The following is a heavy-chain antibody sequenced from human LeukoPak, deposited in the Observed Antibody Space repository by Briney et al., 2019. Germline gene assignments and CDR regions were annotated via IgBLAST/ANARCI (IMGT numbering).Heavy chain of an antibody. J-gene: IGHJ3*02. CDR2: ISWDGGST. CDR1: GLTFNDHT. D-gene: IGHD3-10*01. CDR3: AKEILGYGSGNNAFDI. V-gene: IGHV3-43*01. Sequence: GGSLRLSCAASGLTFNDHTMHWVRQVPGKGLGWVSLISWDGGSTFYADSVKGRFTISRDNSKNSLYLQMNSLRTEDTALYYCAKEILGYGSGNNAFDIWGRGTMVTVSS.